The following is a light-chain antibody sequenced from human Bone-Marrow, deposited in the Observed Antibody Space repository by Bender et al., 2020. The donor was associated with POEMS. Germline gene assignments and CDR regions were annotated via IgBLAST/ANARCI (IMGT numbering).Light chain of an antibody. J-gene: IGLJ1*01. CDR3: AAWDDSLNGPYV. V-gene: IGLV1-36*01. Sequence: QSVVTQPPSLSEAPRQRVTISCSGSSSNIGNHGVNWYQQLPGEAPKLLIYYDDLLTPGVSDRFSASKSGSSASLAISGLQSEDEAVYYCAAWDDSLNGPYVFGTGTKVSVL. CDR1: SSNIGNHG. CDR2: YDD.